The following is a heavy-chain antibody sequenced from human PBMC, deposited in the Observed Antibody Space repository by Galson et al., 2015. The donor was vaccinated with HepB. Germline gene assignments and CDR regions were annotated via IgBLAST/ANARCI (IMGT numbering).Heavy chain of an antibody. CDR2: IDPSDSYT. Sequence: QSGAEVKKPGESLRISCKGSGYNFPSYWISWVRQMPGKGPEWMGRIDPSDSYTIHSPSFQGHVSISVDKSISTTYLQWSSLQASDTAMYYCARHVCSGDCFSFNYWGQGTLVTVSS. D-gene: IGHD2-21*02. J-gene: IGHJ4*02. V-gene: IGHV5-10-1*01. CDR1: GYNFPSYW. CDR3: ARHVCSGDCFSFNY.